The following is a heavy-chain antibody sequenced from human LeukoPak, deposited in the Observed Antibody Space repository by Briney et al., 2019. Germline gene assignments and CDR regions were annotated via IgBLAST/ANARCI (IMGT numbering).Heavy chain of an antibody. J-gene: IGHJ4*02. CDR1: GGTFSSYA. V-gene: IGHV1-69*05. CDR3: VGTIAARPRNY. Sequence: ASVKVSCKASGGTFSSYAISWVRQAPGQGLEWMGRIIPIFGTANYAQKFQGRVTITTDESTSTAYMELSSLSSEDTAVYYSVGTIAARPRNYWGQGTLVTVSS. D-gene: IGHD6-6*01. CDR2: IIPIFGTA.